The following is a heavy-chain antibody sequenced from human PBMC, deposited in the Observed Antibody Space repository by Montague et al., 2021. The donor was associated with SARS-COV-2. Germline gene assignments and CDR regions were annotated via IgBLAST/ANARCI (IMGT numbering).Heavy chain of an antibody. CDR1: GGSFSGYY. J-gene: IGHJ4*02. Sequence: SETLSLTCAVYGGSFSGYYWNWIRQPPGKGLEWIGEINHSGSTNYNPSLKIRVTMSVDTSTNQFSLKLSSVTAADTAVYYCARGAWQGYGFRLGSFDSWGQGTLVTVSS. CDR3: ARGAWQGYGFRLGSFDS. D-gene: IGHD3-10*01. V-gene: IGHV4-34*01. CDR2: INHSGST.